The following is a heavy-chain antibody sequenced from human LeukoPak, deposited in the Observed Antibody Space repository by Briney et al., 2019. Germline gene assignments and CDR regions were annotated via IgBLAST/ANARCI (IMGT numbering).Heavy chain of an antibody. J-gene: IGHJ4*02. CDR3: ARVLTPGYSYGYDY. V-gene: IGHV4-34*01. CDR2: INHSGST. Sequence: PSETLSLTCAVYGGSFSGYYWSWIRQPPGKGLEWIGEINHSGSTNYNPSLKSRVTISVDTSKSQFSLKLSSVTAADTAVYYCARVLTPGYSYGYDYWGQGTLVTVSS. D-gene: IGHD5-18*01. CDR1: GGSFSGYY.